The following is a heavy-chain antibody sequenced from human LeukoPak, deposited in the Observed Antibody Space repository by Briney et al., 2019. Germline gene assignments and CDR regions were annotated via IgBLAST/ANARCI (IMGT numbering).Heavy chain of an antibody. CDR1: GFTFDDYA. J-gene: IGHJ3*02. CDR2: ISWNSGSI. Sequence: GGSLRLSCAASGFTFDDYAMHWVRQAPGKGLEWVSGISWNSGSIGYADSVKGRFTISRDNAKNSLYLQMNSLRAEDTALYYCAKDLRGGRITMIVVVMGASFDIWGQGTMVTVSS. D-gene: IGHD3-22*01. CDR3: AKDLRGGRITMIVVVMGASFDI. V-gene: IGHV3-9*01.